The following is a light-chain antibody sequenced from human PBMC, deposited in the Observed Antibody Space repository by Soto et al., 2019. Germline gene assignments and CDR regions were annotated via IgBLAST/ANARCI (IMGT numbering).Light chain of an antibody. J-gene: IGLJ1*01. CDR3: TSYAGGNNV. CDR1: SSDVGGYNY. CDR2: EVN. Sequence: QSVLTQPPSASGSTRQSVTISCTRTSSDVGGYNYVSWYQQHPGKVPKLMVNEVNKRPSGVPDRFSGSKSGNTASLTVSGLQAEDEADYYCTSYAGGNNVFGTGTKVTVL. V-gene: IGLV2-8*01.